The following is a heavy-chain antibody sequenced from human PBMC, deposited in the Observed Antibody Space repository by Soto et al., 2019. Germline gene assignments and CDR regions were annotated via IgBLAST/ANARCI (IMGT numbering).Heavy chain of an antibody. J-gene: IGHJ4*02. CDR3: ARGGSAGVDY. CDR2: IQPSTGRT. D-gene: IGHD6-19*01. CDR1: GYSFTSLD. Sequence: QVQLVQSGAEVREPGASVKVSCKASGYSFTSLDINWVRQTAGQGLEWMGWIQPSTGRTGYAQKFQGRVTMTSDTSINTAYIELTTLTSDYTAFYYGARGGSAGVDYLGQGTLVTVSS. V-gene: IGHV1-8*01.